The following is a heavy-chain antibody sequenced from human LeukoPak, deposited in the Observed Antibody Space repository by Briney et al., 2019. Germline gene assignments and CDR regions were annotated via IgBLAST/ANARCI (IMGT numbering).Heavy chain of an antibody. CDR2: ISYDGSNK. Sequence: GRSLGLSCAASGFTFSSYAMHWVRQAPGKGLEWVAVISYDGSNKYYADSVKGRFTISRDNSKNTLYLQMNSLRAEDTAVYYCARGRIAVAGREIPYYYYGMDVWGQGTTVTVSS. J-gene: IGHJ6*02. CDR3: ARGRIAVAGREIPYYYYGMDV. D-gene: IGHD6-19*01. CDR1: GFTFSSYA. V-gene: IGHV3-30*04.